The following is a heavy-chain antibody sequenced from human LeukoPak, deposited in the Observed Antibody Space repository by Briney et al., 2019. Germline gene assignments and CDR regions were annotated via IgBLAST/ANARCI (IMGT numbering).Heavy chain of an antibody. Sequence: PGGSLRLSCAASGFTFSNDSMNWVRQAPGKGLEWVSYIGANSAIYYADSVKGRFTISRDNDKNSLSLLMNSLRGEDTAVYYCAGGGIHLWGLDYEGQGTLVTVSS. V-gene: IGHV3-48*01. CDR3: AGGGIHLWGLDY. J-gene: IGHJ4*02. D-gene: IGHD5-18*01. CDR1: GFTFSNDS. CDR2: IGANSAI.